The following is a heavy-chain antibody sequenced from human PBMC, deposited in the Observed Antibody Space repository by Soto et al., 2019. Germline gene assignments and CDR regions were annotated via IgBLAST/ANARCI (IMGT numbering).Heavy chain of an antibody. CDR2: ISSSSSYI. CDR1: GFTFSSYS. J-gene: IGHJ4*02. D-gene: IGHD5-12*01. V-gene: IGHV3-21*01. CDR3: ARDLRLYSGYDYPDY. Sequence: GGSLRLSCAASGFTFSSYSMNWVRQALGKGLEWVSSISSSSSYIYYADSVKGRFTISRDNAKNSLYLQMNSLRAEDTAVYYCARDLRLYSGYDYPDYWGQGTLVTVSS.